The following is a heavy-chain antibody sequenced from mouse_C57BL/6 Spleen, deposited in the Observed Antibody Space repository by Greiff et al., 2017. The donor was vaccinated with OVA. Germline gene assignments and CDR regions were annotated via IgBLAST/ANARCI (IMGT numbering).Heavy chain of an antibody. CDR1: GYTFTSYW. Sequence: QVQLQQPGAELVTPGASVKMSCQASGYTFTSYWITWVKQRPGQGLAWIGDIYPGSGNTNYNEKFKSKDTLTVDTSSSTAYMQLSSLTSEDSAVYYCARWGPFSMDYWGQGTSLTVSS. CDR2: IYPGSGNT. V-gene: IGHV1-55*01. J-gene: IGHJ4*01. CDR3: ARWGPFSMDY.